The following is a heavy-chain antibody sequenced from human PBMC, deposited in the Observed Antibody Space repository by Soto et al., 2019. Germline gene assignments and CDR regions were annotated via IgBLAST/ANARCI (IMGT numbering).Heavy chain of an antibody. CDR3: AKGYSYSVCDY. J-gene: IGHJ4*02. V-gene: IGHV3-30*18. CDR1: GFTFSSYG. D-gene: IGHD5-18*01. Sequence: QVQLVESGGGVVQPGRSLRLSCAASGFTFSSYGMHWVRQAPGKGLEWVAVISYDGSNKYYADSVKGRFTISRDNSKNTLELQMNSRRAEDTAVYHCAKGYSYSVCDYWGQGTLVTVSS. CDR2: ISYDGSNK.